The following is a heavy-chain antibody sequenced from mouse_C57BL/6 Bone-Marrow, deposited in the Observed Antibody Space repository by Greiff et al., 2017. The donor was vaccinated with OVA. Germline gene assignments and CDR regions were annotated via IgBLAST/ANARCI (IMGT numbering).Heavy chain of an antibody. V-gene: IGHV1-5*01. Sequence: VQLQQSGPVLARPGASVKMSCKTSGYTFTSYWMHWVKQRPGQGLEWIGAIYPGNSDTSYNQTFKGKAKLTAVTSASTAYMELSSLTTEDSAVYYCARCCYGSSYHFDYWGQGTTLTVSS. J-gene: IGHJ2*01. D-gene: IGHD1-1*01. CDR2: IYPGNSDT. CDR1: GYTFTSYW. CDR3: ARCCYGSSYHFDY.